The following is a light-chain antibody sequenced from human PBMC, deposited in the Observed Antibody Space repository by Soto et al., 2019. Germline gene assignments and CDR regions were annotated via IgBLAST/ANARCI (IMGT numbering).Light chain of an antibody. CDR1: SSDTTDFYS. J-gene: IGLJ2*01. CDR3: SSYSISAGLVL. V-gene: IGLV2-14*01. CDR2: EVA. Sequence: QSALTQPASVSGSPGQSSTISCTGTSSDTTDFYSVSWYQQHPGQAPKLVIYEVANRPSGVSSRFSGSKSDNTASLTISGLQADAEADYYCSSYSISAGLVLFGGGTKLTFL.